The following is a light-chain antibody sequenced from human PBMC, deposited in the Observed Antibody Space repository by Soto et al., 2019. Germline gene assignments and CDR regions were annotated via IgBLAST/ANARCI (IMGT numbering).Light chain of an antibody. Sequence: EIMLTQSPGTLSLSPGERATLSCRASQSVSSSFLAGYQQKPGQAPRPLIYGASSRATGIPDRFSGSGSGTDFTLTISRLEPEDFAMYLCQHYGTSLWTFGQGTKVDIK. CDR1: QSVSSSF. CDR2: GAS. V-gene: IGKV3-20*01. CDR3: QHYGTSLWT. J-gene: IGKJ1*01.